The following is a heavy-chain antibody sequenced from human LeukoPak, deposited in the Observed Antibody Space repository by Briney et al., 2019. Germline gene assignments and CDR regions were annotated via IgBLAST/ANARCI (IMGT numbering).Heavy chain of an antibody. Sequence: PGGSLRLSCAASGFTFSSYSMNWVRQAPGKGLEWVSSISSSSSYIYYADSVKGRFTISRDNAKNSLYLQMNSLRAEDTAVYYCARSLWELLPYFDYWGQGTLVTVSS. CDR3: ARSLWELLPYFDY. CDR2: ISSSSSYI. J-gene: IGHJ4*02. V-gene: IGHV3-21*01. D-gene: IGHD1-26*01. CDR1: GFTFSSYS.